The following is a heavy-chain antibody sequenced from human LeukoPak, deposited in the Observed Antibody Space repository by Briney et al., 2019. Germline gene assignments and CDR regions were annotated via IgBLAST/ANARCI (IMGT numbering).Heavy chain of an antibody. J-gene: IGHJ6*03. CDR1: GFTFSTYA. V-gene: IGHV3-23*01. Sequence: GGSLRLSCAASGFTFSTYAMSWVRQAPGKGLEWVSLISGSGGGTYYADSVKGRFTISRDNSKNTLYLQVNSLRAEDTAVYYCAKNRGSRSHYYYHMDVWGKGTTVTVSS. D-gene: IGHD2-15*01. CDR2: ISGSGGGT. CDR3: AKNRGSRSHYYYHMDV.